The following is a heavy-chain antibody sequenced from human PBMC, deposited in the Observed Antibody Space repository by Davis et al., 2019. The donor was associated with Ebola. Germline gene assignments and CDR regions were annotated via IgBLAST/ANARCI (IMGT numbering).Heavy chain of an antibody. CDR2: ISGSGRTI. D-gene: IGHD1-1*01. V-gene: IGHV3-48*03. J-gene: IGHJ6*02. Sequence: SLKISCAASGFTFSTYEMKWVRQAPGKGLEWISYISGSGRTIYYADSVKGRFTISRDNAKNSLYLQMNSLRAEDTAVYYCARVVHVWGQGTTVTVSS. CDR1: GFTFSTYE. CDR3: ARVVHV.